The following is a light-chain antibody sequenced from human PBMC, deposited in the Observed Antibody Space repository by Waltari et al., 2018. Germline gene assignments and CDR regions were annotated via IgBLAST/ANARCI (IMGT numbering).Light chain of an antibody. CDR2: AAS. V-gene: IGKV1-9*01. CDR1: QGISSY. CDR3: QELNTYPQSLT. Sequence: DIQLTQPPSFLSASIGDRVTTTCRASQGISSYLAWYQQKPGKAPKLLIYAASTLQSGVPSRFSGSGSGTEFTLTISSLQPEDFATYYCQELNTYPQSLTFGGGTKVEI. J-gene: IGKJ4*01.